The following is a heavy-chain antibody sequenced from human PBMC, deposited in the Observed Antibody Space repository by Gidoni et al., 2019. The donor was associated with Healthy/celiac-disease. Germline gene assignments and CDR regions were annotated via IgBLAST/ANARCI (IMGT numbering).Heavy chain of an antibody. V-gene: IGHV3-7*01. CDR2: IKQDGSEK. Sequence: EVQLVESGGGLVQPGGSRRLSCAASGFTFSSYWMSWVRQAPGKGLEWVANIKQDGSEKYYVDSVKGRFTISRDNAKNSLYLQMNSLRAEDTAVYYCARDQGSGWLDYWGQGTLVTVSS. CDR3: ARDQGSGWLDY. CDR1: GFTFSSYW. D-gene: IGHD6-19*01. J-gene: IGHJ4*02.